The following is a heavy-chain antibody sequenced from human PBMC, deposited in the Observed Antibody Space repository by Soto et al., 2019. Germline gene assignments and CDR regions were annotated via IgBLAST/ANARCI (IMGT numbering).Heavy chain of an antibody. J-gene: IGHJ5*02. D-gene: IGHD3-3*01. V-gene: IGHV4-39*01. CDR1: GGSISSSSYY. CDR2: ISYSGST. Sequence: SETLSLTSTVSGGSISSSSYYWGRFRQPPGKGLEWIGSISYSGSTYYNPSLKSRVTISVDTSKNQFSLKLSSVTAADTAVYYCARRSYDFWSGYYPPGWFDPWGQGTLVTVSS. CDR3: ARRSYDFWSGYYPPGWFDP.